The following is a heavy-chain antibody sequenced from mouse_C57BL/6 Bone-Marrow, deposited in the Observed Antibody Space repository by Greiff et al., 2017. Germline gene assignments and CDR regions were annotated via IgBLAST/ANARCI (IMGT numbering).Heavy chain of an antibody. V-gene: IGHV5-17*01. Sequence: EVQLVESGGGLVKPGGSLKLSCAASGFTFSDYGMHWVRQAPEKGLEWVAYISSGSSTIYYADTVKGRFTISRDNAKNTLFLQMTSLRSEDTAMYYCARGYYGSSDLYWYFDVWGTGTTVTVSS. CDR3: ARGYYGSSDLYWYFDV. J-gene: IGHJ1*03. D-gene: IGHD1-1*01. CDR2: ISSGSSTI. CDR1: GFTFSDYG.